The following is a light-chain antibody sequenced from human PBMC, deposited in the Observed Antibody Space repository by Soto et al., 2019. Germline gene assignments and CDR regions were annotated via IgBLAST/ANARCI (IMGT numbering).Light chain of an antibody. CDR2: GAS. Sequence: EIVLTQSPATLSLSPGERATLSCRASESVRDKYLAWYQQKPGQAPRLLIYGASTRATGIPDRFSGSGSGIDFTLTINTLEPEDFAVYYCQQYGSSPLFSFGPGTKVDIK. CDR3: QQYGSSPLFS. V-gene: IGKV3-20*01. CDR1: ESVRDKY. J-gene: IGKJ3*01.